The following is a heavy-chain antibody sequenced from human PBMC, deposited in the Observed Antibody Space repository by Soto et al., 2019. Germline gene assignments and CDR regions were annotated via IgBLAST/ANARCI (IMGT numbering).Heavy chain of an antibody. V-gene: IGHV3-23*01. CDR3: AKMGRHFPADRPEH. CDR2: ISGTDDST. CDR1: GFTFSTYA. J-gene: IGHJ1*01. Sequence: GGSLRLSCAASGFTFSTYAMTWVRQAPGKGLKWVSAISGTDDSTYYADSVKGRFTISRDNSENTVFLQMDSLRAEDTAVYYCAKMGRHFPADRPEHWGQGTLVTVYS. D-gene: IGHD3-9*01.